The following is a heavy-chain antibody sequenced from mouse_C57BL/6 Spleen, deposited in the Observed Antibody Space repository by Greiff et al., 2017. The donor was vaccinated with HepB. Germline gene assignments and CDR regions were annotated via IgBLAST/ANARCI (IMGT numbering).Heavy chain of an antibody. CDR2: IYPRSGNT. J-gene: IGHJ1*03. CDR3: AGSNNWYFDV. CDR1: GYTFTSYG. Sequence: QVQLKQSGAELARPGASVKLSCKASGYTFTSYGISWVKQRTGQGLEWIGEIYPRSGNTYYNEKFKGKATLTADKSSSTAYMELRSLTSEDSAVYFCAGSNNWYFDVWGTGTTVTVSS. D-gene: IGHD1-1*01. V-gene: IGHV1-81*01.